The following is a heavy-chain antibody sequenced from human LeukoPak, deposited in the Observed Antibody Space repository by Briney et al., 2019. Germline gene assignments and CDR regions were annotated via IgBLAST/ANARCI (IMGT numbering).Heavy chain of an antibody. Sequence: SETLSLTCAVNGGSFSGYYWSWIRQPPGKGLEWIGEINHSGSTNYNPSLKSRVTISVDTSKNQFSLKLSSVTAADTAVYYCARGTPDPPGYYYGSGSYYYYYYMDVWGKGTTVTVSS. CDR2: INHSGST. CDR3: ARGTPDPPGYYYGSGSYYYYYYMDV. D-gene: IGHD3-10*01. CDR1: GGSFSGYY. V-gene: IGHV4-34*01. J-gene: IGHJ6*03.